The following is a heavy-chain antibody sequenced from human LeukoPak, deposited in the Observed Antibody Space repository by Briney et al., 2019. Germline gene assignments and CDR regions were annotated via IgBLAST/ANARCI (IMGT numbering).Heavy chain of an antibody. V-gene: IGHV4-59*01. CDR3: ARVHGVRGVITPYYMDV. CDR1: GGSISSYY. J-gene: IGHJ6*03. CDR2: IYYSGST. Sequence: SETLSLTCTVSGGSISSYYWSWIRQPPGKGLEWIGCIYYSGSTNYNPSLKSRVTISVDTSKNQFSLKLSSVTAADTAVYYCARVHGVRGVITPYYMDVWGKGTTVTISS. D-gene: IGHD3-10*01.